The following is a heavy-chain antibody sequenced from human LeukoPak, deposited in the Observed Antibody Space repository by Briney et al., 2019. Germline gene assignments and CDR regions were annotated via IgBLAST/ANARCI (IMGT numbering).Heavy chain of an antibody. CDR1: GFTFSSYS. D-gene: IGHD6-13*01. CDR2: ISSSSSYI. CDR3: ARGSIAAAGTDAFDI. V-gene: IGHV3-21*01. J-gene: IGHJ3*02. Sequence: GSLRLSCAASGFTFSSYSMNWVRQAPGKGLEWVSSISSSSSYIYYADSVKGRFTISRDNAKNSLYLQMNSLRAEDTAVYYCARGSIAAAGTDAFDIWGQGTMVTVSS.